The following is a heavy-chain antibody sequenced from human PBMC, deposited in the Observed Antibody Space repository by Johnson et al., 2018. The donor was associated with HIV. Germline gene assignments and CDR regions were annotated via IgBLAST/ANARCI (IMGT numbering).Heavy chain of an antibody. Sequence: VQLVESGGGLVQPGRSLRLSCAASGFTFSSYGMHWVRQAPGKGLEWVSAIPGRGSTTSYADPVKGRFTIPRDNAKYSLYLQMNSLRAEGTAVYYCAPQLGIGDAFDIWGQGTMVTVSS. D-gene: IGHD7-27*01. CDR1: GFTFSSYG. CDR2: IPGRGSTT. CDR3: APQLGIGDAFDI. J-gene: IGHJ3*02. V-gene: IGHV3-48*04.